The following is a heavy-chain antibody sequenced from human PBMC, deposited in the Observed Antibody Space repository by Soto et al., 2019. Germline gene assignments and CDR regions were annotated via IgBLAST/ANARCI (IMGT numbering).Heavy chain of an antibody. V-gene: IGHV4-30-4*01. CDR3: ARDFKRYSSPRGPVEY. Sequence: QVQLRESGPGLVKPSQTLSLTCTVSGDSISSGDYYWSWIRQPPGKGLEWIGCIYYSGNTYYNPSLKRRFSISVDTSRNQCSLRRSSVTVADTAVYYCARDFKRYSSPRGPVEYWGLGTVVTVSS. CDR1: GDSISSGDYY. CDR2: IYYSGNT. D-gene: IGHD6-13*01. J-gene: IGHJ4*02.